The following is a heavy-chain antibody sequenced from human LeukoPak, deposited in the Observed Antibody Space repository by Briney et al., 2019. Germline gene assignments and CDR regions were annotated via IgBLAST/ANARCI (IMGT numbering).Heavy chain of an antibody. CDR1: GFGFSNDD. CDR2: IWLDGSAT. V-gene: IGHV3-33*01. J-gene: IGHJ4*02. CDR3: ARDLNREDFDY. D-gene: IGHD1-14*01. Sequence: PGKSLRLSCAASGFGFSNDDMHWVRQAPGKGLEWVAIIWLDGSATYYGDSVKGRFTISRDNSKNILYLQMNDLRVEDTAVYYCARDLNREDFDYWGQGTLVAVSS.